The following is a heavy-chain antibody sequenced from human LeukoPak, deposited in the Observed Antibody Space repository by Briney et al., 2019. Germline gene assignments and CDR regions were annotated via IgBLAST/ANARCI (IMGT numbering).Heavy chain of an antibody. CDR3: ARGGTGSGYSFDY. CDR1: GGTFSSYA. CDR2: IIPIFGIA. V-gene: IGHV1-69*04. Sequence: SVKVSCKASGGTFSSYAISWVRQTPGQGLEWMGRIIPIFGIANYAQKFQGRVTITADKSTSTAYMELSSLRSEDTAVYYCARGGTGSGYSFDYWGQGTLVTVSS. J-gene: IGHJ4*02. D-gene: IGHD3-22*01.